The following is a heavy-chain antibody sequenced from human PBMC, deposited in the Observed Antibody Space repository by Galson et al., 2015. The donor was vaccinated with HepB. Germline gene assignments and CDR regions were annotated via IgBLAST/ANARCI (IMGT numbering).Heavy chain of an antibody. J-gene: IGHJ6*02. CDR1: GFTFSSYW. V-gene: IGHV3-74*01. Sequence: SLRLSCAASGFTFSSYWMHWVRQAPGKGLVWVSRINSDGSSTSYADSVKGRFTISRDNAKNTLYLQMNSLRAEDTAVYYCARGGILTGSGYYGMDVWGQGTTVTVSS. D-gene: IGHD3-9*01. CDR2: INSDGSST. CDR3: ARGGILTGSGYYGMDV.